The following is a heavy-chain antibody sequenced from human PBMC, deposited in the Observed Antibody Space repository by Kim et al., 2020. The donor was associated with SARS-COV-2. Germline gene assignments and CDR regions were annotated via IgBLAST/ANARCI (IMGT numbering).Heavy chain of an antibody. CDR1: GFTFSSYG. Sequence: GGSLRLSCAASGFTFSSYGMHWVRQAPGKGLEWVAVISYDGDNKYYGDSVRGRFTISRDNSKNTLYLQMNSLRVEDTAVYYCAKGLNSAHDSTLDNWCDPWGQGTLVSVSS. J-gene: IGHJ5*02. CDR2: ISYDGDNK. D-gene: IGHD5-12*01. V-gene: IGHV3-30*18. CDR3: AKGLNSAHDSTLDNWCDP.